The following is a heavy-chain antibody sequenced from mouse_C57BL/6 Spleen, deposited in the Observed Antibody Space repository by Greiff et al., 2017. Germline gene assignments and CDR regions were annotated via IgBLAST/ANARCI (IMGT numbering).Heavy chain of an antibody. D-gene: IGHD2-3*01. V-gene: IGHV1-82*01. J-gene: IGHJ2*01. CDR1: GYAFSSSW. CDR3: ASFDGYYDYFDY. Sequence: QVQLKESGPELVKPGASVKISCKASGYAFSSSWMNWVKQRPGKGLEWIGRIYPGDGDTNYNGKFKGKATLTADKSSSTAYMQLSSLTSEDSAVYFCASFDGYYDYFDYWGQGTTLTVSA. CDR2: IYPGDGDT.